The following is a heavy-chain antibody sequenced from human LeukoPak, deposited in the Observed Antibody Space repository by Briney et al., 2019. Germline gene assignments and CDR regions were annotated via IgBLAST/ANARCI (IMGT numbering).Heavy chain of an antibody. CDR3: ASGNNYFDS. D-gene: IGHD1/OR15-1a*01. V-gene: IGHV4-39*07. J-gene: IGHJ4*02. CDR2: IYYSGST. CDR1: GGSVSSSGYY. Sequence: PSETLSLTCTVSGGSVSSSGYYWGWIRQPPGKGLEWIGSIYYSGSTYYNPSLKSRVTISVDTSKNQFSLKLSSVAAADTAVYYCASGNNYFDSWGQGTLVTVAS.